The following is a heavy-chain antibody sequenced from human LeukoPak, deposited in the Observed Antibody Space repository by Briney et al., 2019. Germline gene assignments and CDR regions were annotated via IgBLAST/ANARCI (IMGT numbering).Heavy chain of an antibody. CDR3: ARAYCGGDCPIDY. V-gene: IGHV4-59*01. D-gene: IGHD2-21*02. CDR2: IYYSGST. CDR1: GGSISSYY. Sequence: SETLSLTCTVSGGSISSYYWSWLRQPPGKGLEWVGYIYYSGSTNYNPSLKSRVTISVDTSKNQFSLKLSSVTAADTAVYYCARAYCGGDCPIDYWGQGTLVTVAS. J-gene: IGHJ4*02.